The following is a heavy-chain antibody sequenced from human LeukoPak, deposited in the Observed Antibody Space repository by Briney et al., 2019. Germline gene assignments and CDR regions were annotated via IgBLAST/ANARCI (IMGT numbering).Heavy chain of an antibody. CDR2: IYYSGST. Sequence: SETLSLTCTVSGVSISSYYWSWIRQPPGKGLEWIGYIYYSGSTNYNPSLKSRVTISVDTSKKQISLKLSSVTAADTAIYYCARGHYDSSGYYYLDYWGQGTLVTVSS. CDR3: ARGHYDSSGYYYLDY. CDR1: GVSISSYY. J-gene: IGHJ4*02. V-gene: IGHV4-59*01. D-gene: IGHD3-22*01.